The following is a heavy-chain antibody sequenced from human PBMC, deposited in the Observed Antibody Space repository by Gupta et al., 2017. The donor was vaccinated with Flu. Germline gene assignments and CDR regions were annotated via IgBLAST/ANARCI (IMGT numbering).Heavy chain of an antibody. CDR3: ARDTVTTRTIDY. D-gene: IGHD4-17*01. CDR2: IYYSGST. Sequence: VSSGSYYWRWIRQPPGKGLEWIGYIYYSGSTNYNPSLKSRVTISVDTSKKQFSLKLRSVNAADTAVYYCARDTVTTRTIDYWGQGTLVTVSS. CDR1: VSSGSYY. V-gene: IGHV4-61*01. J-gene: IGHJ4*02.